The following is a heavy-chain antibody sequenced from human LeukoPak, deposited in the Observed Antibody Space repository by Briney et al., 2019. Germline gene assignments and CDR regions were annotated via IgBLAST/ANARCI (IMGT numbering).Heavy chain of an antibody. CDR1: GFIFSKYA. V-gene: IGHV3-33*08. J-gene: IGHJ4*02. CDR2: IWYDGSNK. D-gene: IGHD2-15*01. Sequence: GGSLRLSCAASGFIFSKYALVWVRQAPGKGLEWVAVIWYDGSNKYYADSVKGRFTISRDNSKNTLYLQMNSLRAEDTAVYYCARERLNCSGGSCYYYFDYWGQGTLVTVSS. CDR3: ARERLNCSGGSCYYYFDY.